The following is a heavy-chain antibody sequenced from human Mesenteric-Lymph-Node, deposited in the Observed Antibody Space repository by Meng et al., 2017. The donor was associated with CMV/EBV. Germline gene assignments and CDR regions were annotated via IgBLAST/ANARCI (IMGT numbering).Heavy chain of an antibody. CDR2: IYSGGST. D-gene: IGHD2-2*01. CDR3: ARDLGPMGMDV. V-gene: IGHV3-66*02. Sequence: GESLKISCAASGFTVSANFMSWVRQAPGKGLEWVSVIYSGGSTYYADSVKGRFTISRDNSKNTLSLQMNGLRVEDTAVFYCARDLGPMGMDVWGQGTTVTVSS. J-gene: IGHJ6*02. CDR1: GFTVSANF.